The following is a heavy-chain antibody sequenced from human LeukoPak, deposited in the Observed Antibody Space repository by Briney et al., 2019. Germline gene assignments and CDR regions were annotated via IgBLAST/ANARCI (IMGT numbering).Heavy chain of an antibody. CDR1: GFTFSSYA. CDR2: IKQDGSEK. Sequence: GGSLRLSCAASGFTFSSYAMSWVRQAPGKGLEWVANIKQDGSEKYYVDSVKGRFTISRDNAKNSLYLQMNSLRAEDTAVYYCARGARFPDYWGQGTLVTVSS. V-gene: IGHV3-7*01. J-gene: IGHJ4*02. CDR3: ARGARFPDY. D-gene: IGHD6-6*01.